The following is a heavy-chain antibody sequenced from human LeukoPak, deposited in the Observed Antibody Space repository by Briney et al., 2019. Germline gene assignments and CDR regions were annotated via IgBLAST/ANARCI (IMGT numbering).Heavy chain of an antibody. Sequence: PKASVKVSCKTSGYTFSDYYIHWVRRDPGQGLEWMGWINPNSGGTNHAQKFQGRVTMTRDTSTNTAYMELSRLTSDDAAVYYCARGVLAGLDYSGQPFYNRFDPWGQGTLVTVSS. CDR1: GYTFSDYY. V-gene: IGHV1-2*02. CDR3: ARGVLAGLDYSGQPFYNRFDP. CDR2: INPNSGGT. D-gene: IGHD2-15*01. J-gene: IGHJ5*02.